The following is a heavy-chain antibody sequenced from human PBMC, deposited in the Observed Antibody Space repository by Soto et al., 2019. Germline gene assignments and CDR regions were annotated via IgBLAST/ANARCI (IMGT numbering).Heavy chain of an antibody. Sequence: SPTLSLTCAISGDSVSSNSAAWNWIRQSPSRGLEWLGRTYYRSKWYNDYAVSVQSRITINPTKSKNQFSLQLNSVTPEDTAVYYCARAKIRPYSSGWWGFDPWGQGTLVTVSS. D-gene: IGHD6-19*01. V-gene: IGHV6-1*01. CDR2: TYYRSKWYN. J-gene: IGHJ5*02. CDR1: GDSVSSNSAA. CDR3: ARAKIRPYSSGWWGFDP.